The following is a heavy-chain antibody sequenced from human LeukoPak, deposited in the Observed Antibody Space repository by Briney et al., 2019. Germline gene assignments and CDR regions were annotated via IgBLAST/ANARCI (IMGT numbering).Heavy chain of an antibody. Sequence: SETLSLTCTVSGGSISSSGYYWGWIRQPPGKGLEWIASIYYSGSTYYNPSLKSRVTISVATSKNQLSLKLSSLTAADTAVYYCARHEYSGSYYGLSWFDPWGQGTLVTVSS. V-gene: IGHV4-39*01. J-gene: IGHJ5*02. CDR1: GGSISSSGYY. CDR3: ARHEYSGSYYGLSWFDP. CDR2: IYYSGST. D-gene: IGHD1-26*01.